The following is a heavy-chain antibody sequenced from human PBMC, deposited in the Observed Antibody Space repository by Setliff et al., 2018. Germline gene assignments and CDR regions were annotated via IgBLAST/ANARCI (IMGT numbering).Heavy chain of an antibody. CDR3: ARTGTYRYFDY. V-gene: IGHV4-39*01. D-gene: IGHD1-1*01. CDR1: GASISSGTYY. J-gene: IGHJ4*02. Sequence: ETLSLTCTVSGASISSGTYYWAWIRQPPGKGLEWIGRIHYRGTTYSNASLASRLTISVYTAKNQFSLKLTSVTAADTAVYYCARTGTYRYFDYWGQGTRVTVSS. CDR2: IHYRGTT.